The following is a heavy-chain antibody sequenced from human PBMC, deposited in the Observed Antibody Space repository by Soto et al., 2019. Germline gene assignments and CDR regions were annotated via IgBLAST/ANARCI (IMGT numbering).Heavy chain of an antibody. CDR3: TRDPLYGSGSYSGFDP. Sequence: PGGSLRLSCTASGFTFGDYATSWFRQAPGKGLEWVGFIRSKAYGGTTEYAASVKGRFTISRDDSKSIAYLQMNSLKTEDTAVYYCTRDPLYGSGSYSGFDPWGQGTLVTVSS. D-gene: IGHD3-10*01. J-gene: IGHJ5*02. CDR1: GFTFGDYA. V-gene: IGHV3-49*03. CDR2: IRSKAYGGTT.